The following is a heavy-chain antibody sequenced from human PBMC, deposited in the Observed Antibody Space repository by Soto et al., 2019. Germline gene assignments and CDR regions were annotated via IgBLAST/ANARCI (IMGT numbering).Heavy chain of an antibody. V-gene: IGHV4-61*01. CDR1: GAPVSSETHF. D-gene: IGHD1-26*01. CDR3: AREDMSGTYYFDY. CDR2: MYYSGIT. Sequence: SETLSLTCTVSGAPVSSETHFWTWIRHPPGKGLEWIGYMYYSGITNSNPALKSRVTLSVDRSRNQFSLSLNSVTAADTAVYYCAREDMSGTYYFDYWGPGTQVTVSS. J-gene: IGHJ4*02.